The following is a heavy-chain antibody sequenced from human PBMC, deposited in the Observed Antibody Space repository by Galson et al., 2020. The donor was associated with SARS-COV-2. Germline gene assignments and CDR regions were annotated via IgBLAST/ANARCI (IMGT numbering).Heavy chain of an antibody. CDR3: ARPRGGSYYSASDY. J-gene: IGHJ4*02. Sequence: GESLKISCAASGFTFSSYAMHWVRQAPGKGLEWVAVISYDGSNKYYADSVKGRFTISRDNSKNTLYLQMNSLRAEDTAVYYCARPRGGSYYSASDYWGQGTLVTVSS. CDR2: ISYDGSNK. CDR1: GFTFSSYA. V-gene: IGHV3-30*01. D-gene: IGHD1-26*01.